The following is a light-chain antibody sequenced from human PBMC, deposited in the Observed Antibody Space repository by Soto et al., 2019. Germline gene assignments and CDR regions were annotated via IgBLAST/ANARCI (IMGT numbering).Light chain of an antibody. CDR2: LGS. V-gene: IGKV2-28*01. J-gene: IGKJ2*01. Sequence: DIVMTQSPLSLPVTPGEPASISCRSSQSLLYGAGYMYVDWYLQKPGQPPQLLSFLGSNQAPGVPDRVSGSLSATDFTLKISRVETEDLGVYYCMQTLQTPYTFGQGTKLEIK. CDR1: QSLLYGAGYMY. CDR3: MQTLQTPYT.